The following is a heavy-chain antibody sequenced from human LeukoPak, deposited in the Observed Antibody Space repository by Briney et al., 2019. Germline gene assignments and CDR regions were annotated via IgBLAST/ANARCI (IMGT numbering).Heavy chain of an antibody. D-gene: IGHD3-22*01. CDR3: ARDSRGYPY. CDR1: GLTLSNYW. CDR2: INQDGSEK. V-gene: IGHV3-7*05. J-gene: IGHJ4*02. Sequence: GGSLRLSCAASGLTLSNYWMTWVRQAPGKGLEWVANINQDGSEKNYVDSVKGQFTISRDNAKNSLYLEMNSLRAEDMGVYYCARDSRGYPYWGQGTLVTVSS.